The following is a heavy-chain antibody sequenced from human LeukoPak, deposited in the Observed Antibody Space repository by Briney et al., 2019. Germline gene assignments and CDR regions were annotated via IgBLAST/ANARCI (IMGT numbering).Heavy chain of an antibody. CDR1: GFGFSDYY. V-gene: IGHV3-11*01. D-gene: IGHD2-15*01. CDR2: ISHTGETK. CDR3: ARVWWQQPEY. J-gene: IGHJ4*02. Sequence: GGSLRLSCAASGFGFSDYYLSWIRQAPGKGLEWISYISHTGETKYYTDSMKGRFTISRDNAKNSLYLQMNSLRAEDTAVYYCARVWWQQPEYWGQGTLVTVSS.